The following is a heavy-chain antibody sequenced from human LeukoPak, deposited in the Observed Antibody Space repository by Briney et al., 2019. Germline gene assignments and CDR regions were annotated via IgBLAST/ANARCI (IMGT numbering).Heavy chain of an antibody. CDR1: GRPISSSNW. CDR3: ARDHSVLDAFDI. Sequence: PSETLSLTCAVSGRPISSSNWWSSVRQPPGKGLEWLGETYHSGSTNYNPSLKSRVTISVDKSKNQFSLKLSSVTAADTAVYYCARDHSVLDAFDIWGQGTMVTVSS. J-gene: IGHJ3*02. V-gene: IGHV4-4*02. CDR2: TYHSGST. D-gene: IGHD3-10*01.